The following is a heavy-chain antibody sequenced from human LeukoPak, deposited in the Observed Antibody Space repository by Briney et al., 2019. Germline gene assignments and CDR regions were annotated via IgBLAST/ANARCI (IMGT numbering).Heavy chain of an antibody. CDR3: AKSAGDSYYDH. Sequence: PGRSLRLSYVASGFTFDDYAMHWVRQAQGKGLEWVAGITWNSDMTRYADSVKGRSTISRDNAGNSLYLQMYSLRPDDMAFYYCAKSAGDSYYDHWGQGTLVTVSS. J-gene: IGHJ4*02. D-gene: IGHD7-27*01. CDR2: ITWNSDMT. CDR1: GFTFDDYA. V-gene: IGHV3-9*03.